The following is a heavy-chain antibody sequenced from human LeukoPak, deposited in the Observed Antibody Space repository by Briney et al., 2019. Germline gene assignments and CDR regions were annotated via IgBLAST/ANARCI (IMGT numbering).Heavy chain of an antibody. CDR1: EFSVGSNY. Sequence: GGSLRLSCAASEFSVGSNYMTWVRQAPGKGLEYVSAISSNGGSTYYANSVKGRFTISRDNSKNTLYLQMGSLRAEDMAVYYCASGQLVRYFDYWGQGTLVTVSS. CDR3: ASGQLVRYFDY. D-gene: IGHD6-13*01. J-gene: IGHJ4*02. V-gene: IGHV3-64*01. CDR2: ISSNGGST.